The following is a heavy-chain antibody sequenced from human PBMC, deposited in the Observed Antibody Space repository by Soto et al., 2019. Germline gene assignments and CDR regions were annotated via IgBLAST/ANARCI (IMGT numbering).Heavy chain of an antibody. Sequence: GGALRLSCAASGFTFSSYAMHWVRQAPGKGLEWVAVISYDGSNKYYADSVKGRFTISRDNSKNTLYLQMNSLRAEDTAVYYCARDLPYYDFWSGYYYYYYGMDVWGQGTTVTVSS. CDR3: ARDLPYYDFWSGYYYYYYGMDV. CDR2: ISYDGSNK. CDR1: GFTFSSYA. V-gene: IGHV3-30-3*01. J-gene: IGHJ6*02. D-gene: IGHD3-3*01.